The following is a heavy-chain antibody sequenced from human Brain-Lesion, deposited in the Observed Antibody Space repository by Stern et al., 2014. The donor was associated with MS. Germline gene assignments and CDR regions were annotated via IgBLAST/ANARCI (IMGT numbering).Heavy chain of an antibody. Sequence: VQLVESGPGLVKPSQTLSLSCTVSGGSISSGGYYWSWIRQPAGKGLEWIGRIFNSGSTTSHPSLKSRVPISTATSQHQLFTRLTSMTAADTAVYYCARGRVVPGFQYYATDVWGQGTTVIVSS. CDR3: ARGRVVPGFQYYATDV. CDR1: GGSISSGGYY. V-gene: IGHV4-61*02. CDR2: IFNSGST. J-gene: IGHJ6*02. D-gene: IGHD2-2*01.